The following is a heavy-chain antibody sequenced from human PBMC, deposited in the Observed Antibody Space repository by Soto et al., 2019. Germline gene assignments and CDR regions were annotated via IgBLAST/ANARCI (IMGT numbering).Heavy chain of an antibody. Sequence: GGSLRLSCAASGFTFSSYWMHWVRQAPGKGLVWVSRINSDGSSTSYADSVKGRFTISRDNAKNTLYLQMNSLRAEDTAVYYCAREYSSNLLGYYYGMDVWGQGTTVTVSS. CDR1: GFTFSSYW. CDR2: INSDGSST. CDR3: AREYSSNLLGYYYGMDV. D-gene: IGHD6-19*01. V-gene: IGHV3-74*01. J-gene: IGHJ6*02.